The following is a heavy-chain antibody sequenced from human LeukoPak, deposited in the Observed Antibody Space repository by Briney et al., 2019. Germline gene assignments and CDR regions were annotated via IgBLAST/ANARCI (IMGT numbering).Heavy chain of an antibody. V-gene: IGHV1-2*02. J-gene: IGHJ6*03. CDR2: INPNSGGT. CDR3: ARVCYYGSGSYPSYYYYYYYMDV. D-gene: IGHD3-10*01. CDR1: GYTFTGYY. Sequence: ASVKVSCKASGYTFTGYYMHWVRQAPGQGLEWMGWINPNSGGTNYAQKLQGRVTMTTDTSTSTAYMELRSLRSDDTAVYYCARVCYYGSGSYPSYYYYYYYMDVWGKGTTVTISS.